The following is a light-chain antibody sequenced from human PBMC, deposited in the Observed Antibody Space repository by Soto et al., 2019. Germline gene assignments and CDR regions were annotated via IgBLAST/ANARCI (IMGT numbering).Light chain of an antibody. J-gene: IGLJ2*01. CDR1: DNDVGRYDY. V-gene: IGLV2-8*01. CDR2: EVS. Sequence: QSALTQPPSASGSPGMSVTLSCSGTDNDVGRYDYVSWYQQHPGKAPKLLIYEVSKRPSGVPDRFSASKSGNTASLTVSGLQGEDEADYYSMSYVGGNSVAFGGGTKVTV. CDR3: MSYVGGNSVA.